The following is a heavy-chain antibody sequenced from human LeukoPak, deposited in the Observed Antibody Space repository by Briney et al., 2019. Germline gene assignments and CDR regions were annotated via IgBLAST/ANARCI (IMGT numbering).Heavy chain of an antibody. J-gene: IGHJ5*02. V-gene: IGHV3-23*01. CDR3: AKGGQWLVPYNWFDP. D-gene: IGHD6-19*01. Sequence: GGSLRLSCAASGFAFSSYAMSWVRQAPGKGLGWVSAISGSGGSTYYADSVKGRFTISRDNSKNTLYLQMNSLRAEDTAVYYCAKGGQWLVPYNWFDPWGQGTLVTVSS. CDR2: ISGSGGST. CDR1: GFAFSSYA.